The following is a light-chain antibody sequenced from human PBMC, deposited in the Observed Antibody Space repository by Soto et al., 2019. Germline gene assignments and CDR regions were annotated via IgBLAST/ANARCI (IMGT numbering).Light chain of an antibody. J-gene: IGLJ2*01. V-gene: IGLV2-8*01. CDR3: SSYAGSNNLL. CDR1: SNDVGGYHY. Sequence: QSALTQPPAASGSPGQSVTISCTGTSNDVGGYHYVSWYQQYPGKVPKLIISEVTKRPSGVPDRFSGSKSGNTASLTVSGLQAEDEAEYYCSSYAGSNNLLFGGGTKLTVL. CDR2: EVT.